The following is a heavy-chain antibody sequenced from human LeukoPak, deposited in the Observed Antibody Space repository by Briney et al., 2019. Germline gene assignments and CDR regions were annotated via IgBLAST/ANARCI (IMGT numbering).Heavy chain of an antibody. D-gene: IGHD6-13*01. V-gene: IGHV3-9*01. CDR1: GFTFGAYA. CDR2: LSWNGATT. CDR3: AKGDNSSWFPNFDY. J-gene: IGHJ4*02. Sequence: GGSLRLSCAASGFTFGAYAMHWVRQAPGKGPEWISGLSWNGATTAYADSVKGRFTISRDNAKNSLYLQMNSLTSEDTALYYCAKGDNSSWFPNFDYWGQGTRVTVSS.